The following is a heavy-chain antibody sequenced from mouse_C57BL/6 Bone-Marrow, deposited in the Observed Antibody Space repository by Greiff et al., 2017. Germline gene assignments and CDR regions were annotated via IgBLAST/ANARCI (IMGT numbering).Heavy chain of an antibody. V-gene: IGHV1-85*01. CDR1: GYTFTSYD. J-gene: IGHJ1*03. CDR2: VYPRDGST. Sequence: QVHVKQSGPELVKPGASVKLSCKASGYTFTSYDINWVKQRPGQGLEWIGWVYPRDGSTKYNEKFKGKATLTVDTFSSTAYMELHSLTSEDSAVYFCARLEFDGSSGDWYFDVWGTGTTVTVSS. CDR3: ARLEFDGSSGDWYFDV. D-gene: IGHD1-1*01.